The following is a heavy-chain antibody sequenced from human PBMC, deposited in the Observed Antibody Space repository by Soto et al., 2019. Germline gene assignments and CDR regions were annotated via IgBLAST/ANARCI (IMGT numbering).Heavy chain of an antibody. CDR3: ARVLGYCSSTSCSAFDI. V-gene: IGHV1-46*03. CDR1: GYTFTSYC. CDR2: INPSGGST. J-gene: IGHJ3*02. D-gene: IGHD2-2*01. Sequence: ASVKVSCKASGYTFTSYCMHWVRQAPGQGLEWMGIINPSGGSTSYAQKFQGRVTMTRDTSTSTVYMELSSLRSEDTAVYYCARVLGYCSSTSCSAFDIWGQGTMVTVSS.